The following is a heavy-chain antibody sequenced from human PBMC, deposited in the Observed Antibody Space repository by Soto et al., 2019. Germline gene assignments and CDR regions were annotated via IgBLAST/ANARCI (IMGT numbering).Heavy chain of an antibody. CDR2: IRSKANSYAT. J-gene: IGHJ6*02. CDR1: VFAFSGST. CDR3: FRDTHFSYHGMDV. V-gene: IGHV3-73*01. Sequence: GGSARLSCAGSVFAFSGSTIHWVRQSSGKGLEWVGRIRSKANSYATAYAASVKGRFIISRDDSKTTAYLQMSSLKIEDTAVYYCFRDTHFSYHGMDVSGQGTKLTVSS.